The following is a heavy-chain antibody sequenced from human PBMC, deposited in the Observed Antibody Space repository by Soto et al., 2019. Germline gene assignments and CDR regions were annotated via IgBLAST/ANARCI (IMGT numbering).Heavy chain of an antibody. CDR2: INEDGSEK. V-gene: IGHV3-7*01. J-gene: IGHJ4*02. CDR1: GFTSSNYW. Sequence: PASGFTSSNYWMNWVRQAPGKGLEWVANINEDGSEKYYVDSAKGRFTISRDNAKNSLYLQMSSLRAEDTAVYYCARDLFDYWGQGTLVNVSS. CDR3: ARDLFDY.